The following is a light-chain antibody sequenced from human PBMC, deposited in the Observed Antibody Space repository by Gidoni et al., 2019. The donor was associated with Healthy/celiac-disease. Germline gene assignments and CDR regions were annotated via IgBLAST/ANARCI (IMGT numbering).Light chain of an antibody. V-gene: IGLV6-57*03. CDR3: QSYDSSNMV. CDR2: EDN. CDR1: SGSIASNY. Sequence: NFMLTQPHSVSESPRQTVTISCTRSSGSIASNYVQWYQQRPGSAPNTVIYEDNQRPSGVPDRFSGSIDSSSNSAALTIAGLKTEDEADYYCQSYDSSNMVFGGGTKLTVL. J-gene: IGLJ2*01.